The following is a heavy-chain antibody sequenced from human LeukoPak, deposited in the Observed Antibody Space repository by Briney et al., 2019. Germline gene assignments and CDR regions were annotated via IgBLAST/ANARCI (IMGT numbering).Heavy chain of an antibody. J-gene: IGHJ4*02. Sequence: GGSLRLSCAACGFTFSSYEMNWVRQAPGKGLEWVSYISSSGSTIYYADSVKGRFTISGDNAKNSLYLQMNSLRAEDTAVYYCARDHPVAGFDYWGQGTLVTVSS. CDR2: ISSSGSTI. CDR1: GFTFSSYE. CDR3: ARDHPVAGFDY. V-gene: IGHV3-48*03. D-gene: IGHD6-19*01.